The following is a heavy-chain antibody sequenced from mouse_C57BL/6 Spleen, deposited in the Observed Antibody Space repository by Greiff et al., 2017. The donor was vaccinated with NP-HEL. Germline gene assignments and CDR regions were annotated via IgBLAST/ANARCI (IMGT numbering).Heavy chain of an antibody. CDR3: ARQIYYGSSYEDY. CDR2: ISGGGGNT. CDR1: GFTFSSYT. D-gene: IGHD1-1*01. J-gene: IGHJ2*01. Sequence: EVQGVESGGGLVKPGGSLKLSCAASGFTFSSYTMSWVRQTPEKRLEWVATISGGGGNTYYPDSVKGRFTISRDNAKNTLYLQMSSLRSEDTALYYCARQIYYGSSYEDYWGQGTTLTVSS. V-gene: IGHV5-9*01.